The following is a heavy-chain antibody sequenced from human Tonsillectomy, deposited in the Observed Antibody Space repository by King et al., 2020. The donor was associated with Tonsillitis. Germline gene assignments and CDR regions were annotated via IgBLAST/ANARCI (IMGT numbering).Heavy chain of an antibody. J-gene: IGHJ6*02. V-gene: IGHV3-30*18. CDR2: ISYDGSNK. Sequence: VQLVESGGGVVQPGRSLRLSCAASGFTFSSYGMHWVRQAPGKGLEWVAVISYDGSNKYYADSVKGRFTISRDNSKNTLYLQMNSLRAEDTAVYYCAKDSYSSSSLDLYYYYYGMDVWGQGTTVTVSS. CDR3: AKDSYSSSSLDLYYYYYGMDV. D-gene: IGHD6-6*01. CDR1: GFTFSSYG.